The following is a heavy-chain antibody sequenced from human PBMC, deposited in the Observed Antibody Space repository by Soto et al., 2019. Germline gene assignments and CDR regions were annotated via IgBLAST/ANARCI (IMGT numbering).Heavy chain of an antibody. CDR2: ISGSGGST. CDR3: AKEYNYYYYMGV. V-gene: IGHV3-23*01. J-gene: IGHJ6*03. CDR1: GFTFSSYA. Sequence: GGSLRLSCAASGFTFSSYAMSWVRQAPGKGLEWVSGISGSGGSTYYADSVKGRFTISRDNSKNMLYLQMNSLRAEDTAVFYCAKEYNYYYYMGVWGKGTTVTVSS.